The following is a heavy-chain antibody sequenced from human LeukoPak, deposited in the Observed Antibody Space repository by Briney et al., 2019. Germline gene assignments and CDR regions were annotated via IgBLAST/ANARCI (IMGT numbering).Heavy chain of an antibody. J-gene: IGHJ4*02. V-gene: IGHV3-30*18. CDR2: ISYDGSNK. CDR3: AKVGDNWDFDY. Sequence: PGGSLRLSCAASGFTFSSYAMHWVRQAPGKGLEWVALISYDGSNKYYADSVKGRFTISRDNSKSTLYLQMNGLRGEDTAMYYCAKVGDNWDFDYWGQGTLVTVSS. CDR1: GFTFSSYA. D-gene: IGHD1-1*01.